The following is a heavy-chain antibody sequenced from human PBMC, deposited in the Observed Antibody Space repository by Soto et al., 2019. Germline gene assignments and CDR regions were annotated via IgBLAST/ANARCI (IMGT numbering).Heavy chain of an antibody. CDR2: IYYSGST. Sequence: SETLSLTCTVSGGSISSGGYYWSWIRQHPGKGLEWIGYIYYSGSTYYNPSLKSRVTISVDTSKNQFSLKLSSVTAADTAVYYCARDVTIFGVVIGRLFDPWGQGTLVTVSS. CDR1: GGSISSGGYY. D-gene: IGHD3-3*01. J-gene: IGHJ5*02. CDR3: ARDVTIFGVVIGRLFDP. V-gene: IGHV4-31*03.